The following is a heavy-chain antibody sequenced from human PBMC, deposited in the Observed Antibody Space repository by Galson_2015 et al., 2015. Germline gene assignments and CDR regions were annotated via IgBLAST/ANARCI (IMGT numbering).Heavy chain of an antibody. J-gene: IGHJ4*02. CDR2: IYPGDSDT. Sequence: SGAEGKKPGESLKIPCQGSGYSFTSYWIGWGRQMPGKGLEWMEIIYPGDSDTTYSPSFQGQVTISADKSISTAYLQWSSLKASDTAMYYCARLAYYDSSGYYAALGHNDYWGQGTLVTVSS. CDR3: ARLAYYDSSGYYAALGHNDY. CDR1: GYSFTSYW. D-gene: IGHD3-22*01. V-gene: IGHV5-51*01.